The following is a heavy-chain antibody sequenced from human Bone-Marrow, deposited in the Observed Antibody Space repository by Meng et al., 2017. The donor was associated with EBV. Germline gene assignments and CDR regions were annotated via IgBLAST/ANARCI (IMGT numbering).Heavy chain of an antibody. CDR1: GFSLSTSGVG. J-gene: IGHJ4*02. CDR3: AHIPLPPSIAVAGLFDY. V-gene: IGHV2-5*02. Sequence: QIPLVGSGPTPVTPTQTLTLTCTFSGFSLSTSGVGVGWIRQPQGKALEWLALIYWDDDKRYSPSLKSRLTIAKDTSKNQVVLTMTNMDPVDTATYYCAHIPLPPSIAVAGLFDYWGQGTLVTVSS. CDR2: IYWDDDK. D-gene: IGHD6-19*01.